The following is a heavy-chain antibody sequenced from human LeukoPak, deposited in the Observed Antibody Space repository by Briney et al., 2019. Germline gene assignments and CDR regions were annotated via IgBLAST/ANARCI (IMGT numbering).Heavy chain of an antibody. D-gene: IGHD3-10*01. CDR2: IIPIFGTA. CDR3: ARGLTMVRGVIIPY. Sequence: SVKVSCKASGGTFSSYAISWVRQAPGQGLEWMGRIIPIFGTANYAQKFQGRVTMTRNTSISTAYMELSSLRSEDTAVYYCARGLTMVRGVIIPYWGQGTLVTVSS. CDR1: GGTFSSYA. J-gene: IGHJ4*02. V-gene: IGHV1-69*05.